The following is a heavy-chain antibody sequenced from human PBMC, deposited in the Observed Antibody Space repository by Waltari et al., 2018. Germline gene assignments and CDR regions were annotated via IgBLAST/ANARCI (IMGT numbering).Heavy chain of an antibody. CDR2: IIPISGTA. J-gene: IGHJ6*02. Sequence: QVQLVQSGAEVKKPGSSVKVSCKASGGTFSSYAISWVRQAPGQGLEWMGGIIPISGTANYAQKFQGRVTITADESTSTAYMELSSLRSEDTAVYYCARHYDILTGYSYTYYYYYGMDVWGQGTTVTVSS. CDR3: ARHYDILTGYSYTYYYYYGMDV. CDR1: GGTFSSYA. V-gene: IGHV1-69*12. D-gene: IGHD3-9*01.